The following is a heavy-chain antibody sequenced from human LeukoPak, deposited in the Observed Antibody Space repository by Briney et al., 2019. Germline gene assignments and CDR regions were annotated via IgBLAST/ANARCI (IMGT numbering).Heavy chain of an antibody. Sequence: VASVKVSCLDSRGIFSRYAISWVRQAPGHGLESMGGIIPIFGTANYAQKFQGRVTMTRDTSTSTVYMELSSLRSEDTAVYYCARARFSYGGNWGVPIYFDYWGQGTLVTVSS. CDR3: ARARFSYGGNWGVPIYFDY. V-gene: IGHV1-69*05. J-gene: IGHJ4*02. CDR2: IIPIFGTA. D-gene: IGHD4-23*01. CDR1: RGIFSRYA.